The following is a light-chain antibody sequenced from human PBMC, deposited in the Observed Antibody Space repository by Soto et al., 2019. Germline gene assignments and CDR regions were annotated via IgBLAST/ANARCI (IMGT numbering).Light chain of an antibody. J-gene: IGKJ1*01. CDR3: QLYGNSRT. V-gene: IGKV3-20*01. Sequence: GLRQSPGTLSLSPGERATLSCRASQSLHISYLAWYQQKPGQAPRLLIYGASRRATGIPDRFSGSGSGTDFTLSITRPEPEDFAVYYCQLYGNSRTFGQGTKVDIK. CDR1: QSLHISY. CDR2: GAS.